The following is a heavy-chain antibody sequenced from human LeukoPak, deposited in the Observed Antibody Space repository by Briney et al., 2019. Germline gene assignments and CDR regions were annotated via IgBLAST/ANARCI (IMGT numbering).Heavy chain of an antibody. D-gene: IGHD3-10*01. V-gene: IGHV4-34*01. CDR2: INHSGST. CDR1: GGSFSGYY. J-gene: IGHJ4*02. Sequence: PSETLSLACAVYGGSFSGYYWSWIRQPPGKGLEWIGEINHSGSTNYNPSLKSRVTISVDTSKNQFSLKLSSVTAADTAVYYCAREGDMVRANDYWGQGTLVTVSS. CDR3: AREGDMVRANDY.